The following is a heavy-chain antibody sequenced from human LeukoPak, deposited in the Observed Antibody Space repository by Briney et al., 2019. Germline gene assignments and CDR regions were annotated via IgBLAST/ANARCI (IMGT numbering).Heavy chain of an antibody. CDR1: GFTFSSYS. Sequence: GGSLRLSCAASGFTFSSYSMNWVRQAPGKGLEWVSYISSSSGTIYYADSVKGRFTISRDNSKNTLYLQMNSLRAEDTAVYYCAKETYGDYASSDYWGQGTLVTVSS. CDR3: AKETYGDYASSDY. D-gene: IGHD4-17*01. V-gene: IGHV3-48*01. CDR2: ISSSSGTI. J-gene: IGHJ4*02.